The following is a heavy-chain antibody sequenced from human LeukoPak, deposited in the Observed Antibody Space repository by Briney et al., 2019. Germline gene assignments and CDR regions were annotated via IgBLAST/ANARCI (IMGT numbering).Heavy chain of an antibody. D-gene: IGHD3-22*01. CDR3: ARRRTMIVVVPNAFDI. J-gene: IGHJ3*02. Sequence: PSETLSLTCAVSGYAISSGYYWGWVRQPPGKGLEWIGSIYYSGSTYYNPSLKSRVTISVDTSKNQFSLKLSSVTAADTAVYYCARRRTMIVVVPNAFDIWGQGTMVTVSS. V-gene: IGHV4-38-2*01. CDR1: GYAISSGYY. CDR2: IYYSGST.